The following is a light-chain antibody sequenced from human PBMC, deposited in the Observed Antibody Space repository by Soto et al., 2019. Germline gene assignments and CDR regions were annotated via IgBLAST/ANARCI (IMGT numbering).Light chain of an antibody. CDR3: CSYAGSRLV. V-gene: IGLV2-23*02. Sequence: QSALTQPASVSGSPGQSITISCTGTSSDVGSYNLVSWYQQHPGKAPKLMIYEVSKRPSGVSNRFSGSKSGNTASLTISGLQAEDEADYYSCSYAGSRLVFGGGTKLTVL. CDR1: SSDVGSYNL. J-gene: IGLJ2*01. CDR2: EVS.